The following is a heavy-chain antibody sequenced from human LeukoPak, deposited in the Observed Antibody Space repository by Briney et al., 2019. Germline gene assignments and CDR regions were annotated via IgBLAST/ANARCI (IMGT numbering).Heavy chain of an antibody. V-gene: IGHV3-48*01. J-gene: IGHJ3*02. CDR1: GFTFCSYS. CDR2: ISSSSSTI. CDR3: ARDLYQYYDFWSGYPDAFDI. Sequence: GGSLRLSXAASGFTFCSYSMNWVRQAPGKGLEWVSYISSSSSTIYYADSVKGRFTISRDNAKNSLYLQMNSLRAEDTAVYYCARDLYQYYDFWSGYPDAFDIWGQGTMVTVSS. D-gene: IGHD3-3*01.